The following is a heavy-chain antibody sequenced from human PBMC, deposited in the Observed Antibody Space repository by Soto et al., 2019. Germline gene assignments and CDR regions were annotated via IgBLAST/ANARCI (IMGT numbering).Heavy chain of an antibody. Sequence: SETLSLTCAVSGGSISSGGYSWSWIRQPPGKGLEWIGYIYHSGSTYYNPSLKSRVTISLDTSKNQFSLKLSSVTAADTAVYYCALSIAAAGYFDDWGQGTLVTVS. CDR2: IYHSGST. V-gene: IGHV4-30-2*02. CDR3: ALSIAAAGYFDD. CDR1: GGSISSGGYS. D-gene: IGHD6-13*01. J-gene: IGHJ4*02.